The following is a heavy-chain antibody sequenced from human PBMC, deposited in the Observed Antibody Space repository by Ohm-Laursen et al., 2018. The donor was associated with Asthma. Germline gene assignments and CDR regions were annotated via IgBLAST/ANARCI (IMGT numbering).Heavy chain of an antibody. V-gene: IGHV3-9*01. CDR2: ISWNSGSI. CDR3: AIAVADDPAFDI. Sequence: SLRLSCAASGFTFDDYAMHWVRQAPGKGLEWVSGISWNSGSIGYADSVKGRFTISRDNAKNSLYLQMNSLRAEDTALYYCAIAVADDPAFDIWGQGTMVTVSS. D-gene: IGHD6-19*01. J-gene: IGHJ3*02. CDR1: GFTFDDYA.